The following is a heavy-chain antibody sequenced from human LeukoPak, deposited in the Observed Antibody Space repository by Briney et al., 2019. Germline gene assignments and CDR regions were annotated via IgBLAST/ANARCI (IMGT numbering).Heavy chain of an antibody. CDR3: AREMTGYSSSAIDY. Sequence: GGSLRLSCAASGFTFSSYSLNWVRQAPGKGLEWVSYVSSSSSSIHYADSVKGRFTISRDNAKNPLNLQMNSLRAEDTALHYCAREMTGYSSSAIDYWGQGTLVTVSS. CDR1: GFTFSSYS. D-gene: IGHD6-13*01. J-gene: IGHJ4*02. V-gene: IGHV3-48*01. CDR2: VSSSSSSI.